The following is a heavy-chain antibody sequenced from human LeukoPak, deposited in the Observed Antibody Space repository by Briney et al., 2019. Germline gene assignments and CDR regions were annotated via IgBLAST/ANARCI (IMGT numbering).Heavy chain of an antibody. Sequence: PGGSLRLSCAASGFTFSSYAMSWVRQAPGKGLEWVSAISGSGGSTYYADSVKGRFTISRDNSKNTLYLQMNSPRAEDTAVYYCAKDPEIPYYYDSSGYYWDYWGQGTLVTVSS. D-gene: IGHD3-22*01. V-gene: IGHV3-23*01. CDR1: GFTFSSYA. CDR2: ISGSGGST. J-gene: IGHJ4*02. CDR3: AKDPEIPYYYDSSGYYWDY.